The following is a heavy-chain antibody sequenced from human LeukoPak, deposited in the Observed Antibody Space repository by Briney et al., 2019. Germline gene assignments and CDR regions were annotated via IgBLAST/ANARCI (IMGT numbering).Heavy chain of an antibody. V-gene: IGHV3-23*01. D-gene: IGHD3-3*02. CDR3: ARALPGTALAPSRWFDP. Sequence: PGGSLRLSCAASGFSFSSYAMSWVRQAPGKGLEWVSVFTGSGGSTYYTDSVKGRFTISRDNSKNSLYLQMNSLRDEDTAVYYCARALPGTALAPSRWFDPWGQGTLVTVSS. CDR2: FTGSGGST. J-gene: IGHJ5*02. CDR1: GFSFSSYA.